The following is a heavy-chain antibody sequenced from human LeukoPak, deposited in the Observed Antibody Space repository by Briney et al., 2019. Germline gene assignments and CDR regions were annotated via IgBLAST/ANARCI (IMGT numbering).Heavy chain of an antibody. V-gene: IGHV4-28*05. CDR3: VRSDSGGWYYPS. Sequence: SDTLSLTCAVSGDSINSNYWWGWIRQPPGKGLEWIGYIYYSGRIYQNPSLQSRLSMSVDMSKNKFSLSLTSVTAVDTAMYFCVRSDSGGWYYPSWGEGTLVTVSS. CDR2: IYYSGRI. D-gene: IGHD3-22*01. CDR1: GDSINSNYW. J-gene: IGHJ5*02.